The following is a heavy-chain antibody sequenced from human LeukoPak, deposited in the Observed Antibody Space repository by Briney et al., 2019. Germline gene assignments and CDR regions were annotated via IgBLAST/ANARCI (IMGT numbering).Heavy chain of an antibody. CDR1: GFTFSSYS. D-gene: IGHD1-26*01. CDR2: ISGSGGST. CDR3: AKSPPSRSYRYYFDY. Sequence: PGGSLRLSCAASGFTFSSYSMSWVRQAPGKGLEWVSAISGSGGSTYYADSVKGRFTISRDNSKNTLYLQMNSLRAEDTAVYYCAKSPPSRSYRYYFDYWGQGTLVTVSS. V-gene: IGHV3-23*01. J-gene: IGHJ4*02.